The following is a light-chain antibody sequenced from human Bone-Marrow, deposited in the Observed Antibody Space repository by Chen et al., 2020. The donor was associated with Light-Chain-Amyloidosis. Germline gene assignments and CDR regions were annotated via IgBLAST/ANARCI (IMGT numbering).Light chain of an antibody. V-gene: IGLV3-25*03. J-gene: IGLJ2*01. Sequence: SYELTQPPSVSASSGQTARITCSGDDLPTKYAYWYQQKPDQAPVLVIHRDTERPSGISERFSGSSSGTTATLTISGVQAEDEADYHCQSADSSGTYEVIFGGGTKLTVL. CDR3: QSADSSGTYEVI. CDR2: RDT. CDR1: DLPTKY.